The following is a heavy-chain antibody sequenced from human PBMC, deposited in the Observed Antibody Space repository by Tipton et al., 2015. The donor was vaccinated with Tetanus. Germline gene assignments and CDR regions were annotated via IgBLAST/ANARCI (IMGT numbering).Heavy chain of an antibody. J-gene: IGHJ4*02. CDR3: ANCGSACAF. CDR2: IYYSGST. D-gene: IGHD6-19*01. Sequence: TLSLTCTVSGGSIRGGTFYWGWIRQPPGKGLEWIGYIYYSGSTYYNPSLKSRVNMSVDTSKNQFSLRLSSVTAADTAVYYCANCGSACAFWGQGTLVTVSS. CDR1: GGSIRGGTFY. V-gene: IGHV4-31*03.